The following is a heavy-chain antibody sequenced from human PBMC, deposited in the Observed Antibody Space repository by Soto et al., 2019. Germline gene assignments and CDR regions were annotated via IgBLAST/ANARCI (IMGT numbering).Heavy chain of an antibody. CDR2: ISYDGSNK. CDR1: GFTVSSYA. CDR3: ARDFDSSGYSAFDI. Sequence: PXGSLRVSCAASGFTVSSYAMHGVRPAPGKGLEWVAVISYDGSNKYYADSVKGRFTISRDNSKNTLYLQMNSLRAEDTAVYYCARDFDSSGYSAFDIWGQGTMVTVSS. J-gene: IGHJ3*02. D-gene: IGHD3-22*01. V-gene: IGHV3-30-3*01.